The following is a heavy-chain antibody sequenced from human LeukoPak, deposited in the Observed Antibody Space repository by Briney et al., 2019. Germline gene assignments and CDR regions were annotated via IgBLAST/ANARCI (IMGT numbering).Heavy chain of an antibody. D-gene: IGHD5-24*01. CDR2: INPNGGGT. V-gene: IGHV1-2*02. CDR1: VYTFTGYY. J-gene: IGHJ4*02. CDR3: AVGGRGYNYDFGFDY. Sequence: GSVKVSCKASVYTFTGYYMHWVRQTPGQGREWMGWINPNGGGTDNAQRFQGRVTMTRDTSISTGYRELSRLRSDDTAVYYCAVGGRGYNYDFGFDYWGQGTVVTVSS.